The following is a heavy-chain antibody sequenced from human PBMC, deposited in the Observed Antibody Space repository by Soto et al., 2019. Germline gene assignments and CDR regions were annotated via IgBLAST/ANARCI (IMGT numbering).Heavy chain of an antibody. CDR3: AKADSNYAGRFSYYYMAV. D-gene: IGHD4-4*01. Sequence: ASVKVSCKASGYTFSSYGIGWVRQAPGQGLEWMGWISAYNGKTHYSQNFQGKVTMTTDTSTSTAYMELRTLRSDDTAVYYCAKADSNYAGRFSYYYMAVWGNGTLVTVSS. J-gene: IGHJ6*03. CDR2: ISAYNGKT. CDR1: GYTFSSYG. V-gene: IGHV1-18*04.